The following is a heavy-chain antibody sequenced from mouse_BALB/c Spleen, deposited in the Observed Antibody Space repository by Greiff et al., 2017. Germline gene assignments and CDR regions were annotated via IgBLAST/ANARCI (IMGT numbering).Heavy chain of an antibody. CDR2: INPSNGGT. V-gene: IGHV1S81*02. CDR1: GYTFTSYY. Sequence: QVQLKESGAELVKPGASVKLSCKASGYTFTSYYMYWVKQRPGQGLEWIGEINPSNGGTNFNEKFKSKATLTVDKSSSTAYMQLSSLTSEDSAVYYCTRRVGKGYFDYWGQGTTLTVSS. D-gene: IGHD1-1*02. J-gene: IGHJ2*01. CDR3: TRRVGKGYFDY.